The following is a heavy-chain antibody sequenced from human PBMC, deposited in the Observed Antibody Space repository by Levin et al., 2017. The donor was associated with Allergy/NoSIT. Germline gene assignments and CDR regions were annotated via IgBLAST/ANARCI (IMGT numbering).Heavy chain of an antibody. CDR3: ARDFVVVPAAGTDYGMDV. V-gene: IGHV1-69*04. CDR1: GGTFSSYA. CDR2: IIPILGIA. Sequence: KISCKASGGTFSSYAISWVRQAPGQGLEWMGRIIPILGIANYAQKFQGRVTITADKSTSTAYMELSSLRSEDTAVYYCARDFVVVPAAGTDYGMDVWGQGTTVTVSS. J-gene: IGHJ6*02. D-gene: IGHD2-2*01.